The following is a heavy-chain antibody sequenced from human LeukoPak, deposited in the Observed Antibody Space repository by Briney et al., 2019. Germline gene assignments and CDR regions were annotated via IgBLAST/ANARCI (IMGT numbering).Heavy chain of an antibody. CDR2: ISRSGSPI. J-gene: IGHJ3*02. Sequence: GGPLRLSCAASGFTFSSYEMNWVRQAPGKGLEWVSYISRSGSPIYYADSVKGRFTISRDNAKNSLYLQMNSLRAEDTAVYYCASIGVVVVPAAMGAFDIWGQGTMVTVSS. CDR1: GFTFSSYE. D-gene: IGHD2-2*01. V-gene: IGHV3-48*03. CDR3: ASIGVVVVPAAMGAFDI.